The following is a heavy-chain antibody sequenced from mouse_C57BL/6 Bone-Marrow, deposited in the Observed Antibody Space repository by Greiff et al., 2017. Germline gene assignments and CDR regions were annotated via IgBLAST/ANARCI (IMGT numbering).Heavy chain of an antibody. V-gene: IGHV1-81*01. CDR2: IYPRSGNT. D-gene: IGHD2-2*01. Sequence: VQRVESGAELARPGASVKLSCKASGYTFTSYGISWVKQRTGQGLEWIGEIYPRSGNTYYNEKFKGKATLTADKSSSTAYMELRSLTSEDSAVYFCAREGLYGYGWFAYWGQGTLVTVSA. CDR1: GYTFTSYG. CDR3: AREGLYGYGWFAY. J-gene: IGHJ3*01.